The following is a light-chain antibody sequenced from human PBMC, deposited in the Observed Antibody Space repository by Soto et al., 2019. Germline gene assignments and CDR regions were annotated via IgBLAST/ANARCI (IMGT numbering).Light chain of an antibody. CDR3: QQYNNWPLT. V-gene: IGKV3-15*01. J-gene: IGKJ1*01. CDR2: GAS. Sequence: EIVMTQSLATLSVSPGERATLSCRASQSVSSNLAWYQQKPAQAPRLLIYGASTRATGIPARFSGSGSGTDFSLSISGLPSEDFAVYYCQQYNNWPLTFGQGTKVDI. CDR1: QSVSSN.